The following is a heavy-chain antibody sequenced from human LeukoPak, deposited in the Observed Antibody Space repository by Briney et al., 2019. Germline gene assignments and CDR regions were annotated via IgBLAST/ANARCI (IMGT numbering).Heavy chain of an antibody. CDR3: ARDGPMDGYLTSLYYYYGMDV. V-gene: IGHV4-4*07. D-gene: IGHD3-22*01. J-gene: IGHJ6*02. Sequence: PSETLSLACTVSGGSISSYYWSWIRQPAGKGLEWIGRIYTSGSTNYNPSLKSRVTMSVDTSKNQFSLKLSSVTAADTAVYYCARDGPMDGYLTSLYYYYGMDVWGQGTTVTVSS. CDR2: IYTSGST. CDR1: GGSISSYY.